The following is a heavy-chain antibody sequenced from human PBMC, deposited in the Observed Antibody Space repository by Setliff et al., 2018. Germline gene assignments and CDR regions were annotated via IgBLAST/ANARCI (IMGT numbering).Heavy chain of an antibody. D-gene: IGHD6-13*01. V-gene: IGHV1-8*01. J-gene: IGHJ6*02. Sequence: GASVKVSCKASGYSFISYDINWVRQAPGQGLEWMGWMNPERDNTGYAQKFQGRVTMTGHASINTAYMELTSLTSEDTAVYYCVRVGHSSSWLRYYYYGMDVWGQGTTVTVSS. CDR1: GYSFISYD. CDR2: MNPERDNT. CDR3: VRVGHSSSWLRYYYYGMDV.